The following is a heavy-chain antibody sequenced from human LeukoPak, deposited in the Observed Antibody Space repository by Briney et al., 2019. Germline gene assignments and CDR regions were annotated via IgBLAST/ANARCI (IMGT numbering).Heavy chain of an antibody. D-gene: IGHD1-26*01. CDR1: GFTFSSYA. V-gene: IGHV3-30-3*01. J-gene: IGHJ5*02. CDR3: ARGGSGSYRNNWLDP. Sequence: GGSLRLSCAASGFTFSSYAMHWVRQAPGKGLEWVAVIPYDGSNKYYTDSVKGRFTISRDNSKNTLYLQMNSLRAEDTAVYYCARGGSGSYRNNWLDPWGQGTLVTVSS. CDR2: IPYDGSNK.